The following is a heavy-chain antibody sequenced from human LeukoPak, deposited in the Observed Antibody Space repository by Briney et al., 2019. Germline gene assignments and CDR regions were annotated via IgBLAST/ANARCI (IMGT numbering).Heavy chain of an antibody. CDR2: IYYSGST. V-gene: IGHV4-59*01. D-gene: IGHD1-20*01. J-gene: IGHJ4*02. CDR1: GGSISSYY. Sequence: SETLSLTCTVSGGSISSYYWSWIRQPPGKGLEWIGYIYYSGSTNYNPSLKSRVTISVDTSKNQFSLKLNSVTAADTAVYYCARDPYNSNFDYWGQGTLVTVSS. CDR3: ARDPYNSNFDY.